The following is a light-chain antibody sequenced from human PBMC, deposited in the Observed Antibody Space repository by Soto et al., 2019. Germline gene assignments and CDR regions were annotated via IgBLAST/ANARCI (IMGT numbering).Light chain of an antibody. V-gene: IGLV2-14*03. CDR1: SSDVGGYNY. CDR3: CSYSGSSTIVV. Sequence: QSALTQPASVSGSPGQSITISCTGTSSDVGGYNYVSWYQQHPGKAPRLMIVDVDNRPSGVSTRVSGSKSGNTASLTISGLQAEDEADYYCCSYSGSSTIVVFGGGTKVTVL. CDR2: DVD. J-gene: IGLJ2*01.